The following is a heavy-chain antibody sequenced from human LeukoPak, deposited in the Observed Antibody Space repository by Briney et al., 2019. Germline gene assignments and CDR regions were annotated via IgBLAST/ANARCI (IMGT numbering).Heavy chain of an antibody. CDR2: IYYSGSA. Sequence: SETLSLTCTVSGGSISSYYWGWIRQPPGKGLEWIGSIYYSGSASYNPSLKSRVTISVDTSKNQFSLKLSSVTAADTAVYYCARPNYNHWFDPWGQGTLVTVSS. CDR1: GGSISSYY. D-gene: IGHD3-10*01. V-gene: IGHV4-39*01. J-gene: IGHJ5*02. CDR3: ARPNYNHWFDP.